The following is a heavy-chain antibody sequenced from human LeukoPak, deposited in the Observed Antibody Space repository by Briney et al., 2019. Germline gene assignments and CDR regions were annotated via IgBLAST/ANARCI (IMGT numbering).Heavy chain of an antibody. D-gene: IGHD6-6*01. V-gene: IGHV4-34*01. CDR1: GGSFSGYY. J-gene: IGHJ4*02. CDR2: INHSGST. CDR3: ARAGIAARQGRYFDY. Sequence: SETLSLTCAVYGGSFSGYYWSWIRQPPGKGLEWIGEINHSGSTNYNPSLKSRVTISVDTSKNQFSLKLSSVTAADTAVYYCARAGIAARQGRYFDYWGQGTLVTVSS.